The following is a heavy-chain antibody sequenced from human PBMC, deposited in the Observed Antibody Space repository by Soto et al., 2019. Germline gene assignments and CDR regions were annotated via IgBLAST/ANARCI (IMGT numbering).Heavy chain of an antibody. CDR2: ISGSGGGT. J-gene: IGHJ4*02. Sequence: PGGSLRLSCAASGFTFSSYAMSWVRQAPGKGLEWVSAISGSGGGTYYADSEKGRFTISRDNSKNTLYLQINSLRAEDTAVYYCAKRSTGTTPYYFDYWGQGTPVTVSS. CDR3: AKRSTGTTPYYFDY. D-gene: IGHD1-7*01. CDR1: GFTFSSYA. V-gene: IGHV3-23*01.